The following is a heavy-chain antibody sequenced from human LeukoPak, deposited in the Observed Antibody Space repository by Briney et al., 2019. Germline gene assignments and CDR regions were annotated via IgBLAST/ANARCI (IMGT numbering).Heavy chain of an antibody. CDR3: ANLPPFTMVRGVIIGNY. D-gene: IGHD3-10*01. Sequence: QPGRSLRLSCAASGFTFSSYGMHWVRQAPGKGLEWVAVISYDGSNKYYADSVKGRFTISRDNSMNTLYLQMNSLRAEDTAVYYCANLPPFTMVRGVIIGNYWGQGTLVTVSS. CDR1: GFTFSSYG. V-gene: IGHV3-30*18. CDR2: ISYDGSNK. J-gene: IGHJ4*02.